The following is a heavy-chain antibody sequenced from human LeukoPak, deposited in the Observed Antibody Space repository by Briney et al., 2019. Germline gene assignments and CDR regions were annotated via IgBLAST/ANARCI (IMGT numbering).Heavy chain of an antibody. J-gene: IGHJ5*02. CDR2: IYHSGST. CDR3: ARGGPRDYDFWSGYAWWFDP. Sequence: KASETLSLTCTVSGGSFSSGGYYWSWIRQPPGKGLEWIGYIYHSGSTYYNPSLKSRVTISVDRSKNQFSLKLSSVTAADTAVYYCARGGPRDYDFWSGYAWWFDPWGQGTLVTVSS. D-gene: IGHD3-3*01. V-gene: IGHV4-30-2*01. CDR1: GGSFSSGGYY.